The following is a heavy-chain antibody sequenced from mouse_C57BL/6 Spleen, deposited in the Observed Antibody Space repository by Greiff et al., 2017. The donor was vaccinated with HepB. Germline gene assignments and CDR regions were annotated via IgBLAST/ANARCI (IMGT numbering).Heavy chain of an antibody. CDR1: GFTFSDYY. Sequence: EVMLVESEGGLVQPGSSMKLSCTASGFTFSDYYMAWVRQVPEKGLELVANINYDGSSTYYLDSLKSRFIISRDNAKNILYLQMSSLKSEDTATYYCARASPYYSNHYFDYWGQGTTLTVSS. D-gene: IGHD2-5*01. CDR2: INYDGSST. J-gene: IGHJ2*01. CDR3: ARASPYYSNHYFDY. V-gene: IGHV5-16*01.